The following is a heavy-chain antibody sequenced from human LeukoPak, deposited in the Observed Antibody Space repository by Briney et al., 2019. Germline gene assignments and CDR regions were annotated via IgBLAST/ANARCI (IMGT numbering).Heavy chain of an antibody. V-gene: IGHV3-11*04. CDR1: GFTFSDYY. CDR3: AKVGILTGYYLDY. CDR2: ISPRSNTI. J-gene: IGHJ4*02. D-gene: IGHD3-9*01. Sequence: GGSLRLSCAASGFTFSDYYMSWIRQAPGKGLEWISYISPRSNTIYYADSVKGRFTISSDNAKNSLYLQMNSLRAEDTAVYYCAKVGILTGYYLDYWGQGTLVAVSS.